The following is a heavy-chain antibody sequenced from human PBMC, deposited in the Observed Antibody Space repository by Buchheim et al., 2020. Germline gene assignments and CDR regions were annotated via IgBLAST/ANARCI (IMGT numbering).Heavy chain of an antibody. CDR1: GFTFSSYA. Sequence: QVQLVESGGGVVQPGRSLRLSCAASGFTFSSYAMHWVRQAPGKGLEWVAVISSDESNKYYADSVKGRLTIARDNSKNTLYLQMNSLRTEDTAIYYCVRKCHNGIAAAGGYFEYWGQGTL. CDR2: ISSDESNK. CDR3: VRKCHNGIAAAGGYFEY. D-gene: IGHD6-13*01. J-gene: IGHJ4*02. V-gene: IGHV3-30-3*01.